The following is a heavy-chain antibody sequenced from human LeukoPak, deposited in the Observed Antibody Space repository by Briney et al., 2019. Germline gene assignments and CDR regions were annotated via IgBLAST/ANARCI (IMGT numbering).Heavy chain of an antibody. CDR3: AREGECGSTSCYGGNWFDP. Sequence: SETLSLTCTVSGGSISSYYWSWIRQPPGKGLEWIGYIYYSGSTNYNPSLKSRVTISVDTSKNQFSLKLSSVTAADTAVYYCAREGECGSTSCYGGNWFDPWGQGTLVTVSS. CDR2: IYYSGST. CDR1: GGSISSYY. D-gene: IGHD2-2*01. V-gene: IGHV4-59*01. J-gene: IGHJ5*02.